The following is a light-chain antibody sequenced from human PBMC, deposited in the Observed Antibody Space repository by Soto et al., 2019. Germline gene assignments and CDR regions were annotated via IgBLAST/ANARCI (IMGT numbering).Light chain of an antibody. CDR3: QTWGTDIVV. V-gene: IGLV4-69*01. J-gene: IGLJ2*01. Sequence: QPVLTKSPSASASLGASVKITCTLSSGHSSNAIAWHQQQPEKGPRYLMKLNSDGSHSKGDGIPDRFSGSSSGAERYLTISSLQFEDEADYYCQTWGTDIVVFGGGTKLTVL. CDR1: SGHSSNA. CDR2: LNSDGSH.